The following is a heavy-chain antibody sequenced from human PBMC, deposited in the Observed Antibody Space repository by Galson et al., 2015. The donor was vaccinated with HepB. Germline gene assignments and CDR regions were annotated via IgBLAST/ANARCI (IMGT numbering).Heavy chain of an antibody. J-gene: IGHJ4*02. CDR2: ISGSGGST. CDR3: AKDGHVAVAGMYY. D-gene: IGHD6-19*01. Sequence: SLRLSCAASGFTFSSYAMSWVRQAPGKGLEWVSPISGSGGSTYYADSVKGRFTLSRDNSKNTLYLQMNSLRAEDTAVYYCAKDGHVAVAGMYYWGQGTLVTVSS. V-gene: IGHV3-23*01. CDR1: GFTFSSYA.